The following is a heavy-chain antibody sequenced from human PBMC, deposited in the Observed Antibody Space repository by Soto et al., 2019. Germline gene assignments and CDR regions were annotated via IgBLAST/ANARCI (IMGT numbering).Heavy chain of an antibody. V-gene: IGHV3-49*04. CDR3: TRDGVGATESYYYYGMDV. CDR2: IRSKAYGGTT. J-gene: IGHJ6*02. Sequence: GGSLRLSCTASGFTFGDYAMSWVRQAPGKGLEWVGFIRSKAYGGTTEYAASVKGRFTISRDDSKSIAYLEMNSLKTEDTAVYYCTRDGVGATESYYYYGMDVWGQGTTVTVSS. D-gene: IGHD1-26*01. CDR1: GFTFGDYA.